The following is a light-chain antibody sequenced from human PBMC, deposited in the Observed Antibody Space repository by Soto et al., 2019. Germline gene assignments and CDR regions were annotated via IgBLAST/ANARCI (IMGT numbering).Light chain of an antibody. Sequence: ILMTQSPATLSVSPWEIATLSCRASQSVSTNLAWYQQKPGQAPRLLIYGASTRATGIPARFSGSGSGTEFTLTISSLQSEDFAVYYCQQFHNWPPITFGQGTRLEIK. V-gene: IGKV3-15*01. CDR1: QSVSTN. J-gene: IGKJ5*01. CDR3: QQFHNWPPIT. CDR2: GAS.